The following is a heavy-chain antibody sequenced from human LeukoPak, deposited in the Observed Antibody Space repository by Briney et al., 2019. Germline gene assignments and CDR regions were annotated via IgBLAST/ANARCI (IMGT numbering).Heavy chain of an antibody. J-gene: IGHJ4*02. CDR3: ARVLPSDY. D-gene: IGHD1-26*01. CDR2: INPNNGGT. Sequence: ASVKVSCTASGYTLADYYIHWVRQAPGQGLEWMGWINPNNGGTNYAQKFQGRVTMTRDTSISTAYMELSRLRSDDTAVYYCARVLPSDYWGQGTLVTVSS. V-gene: IGHV1-2*02. CDR1: GYTLADYY.